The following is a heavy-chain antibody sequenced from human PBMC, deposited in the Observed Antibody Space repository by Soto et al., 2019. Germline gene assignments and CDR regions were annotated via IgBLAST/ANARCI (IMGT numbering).Heavy chain of an antibody. Sequence: SETLSLTCAVYGGSFSGYYWSWIRQPPGKGLEWIGEINHSGSTNYNPSLKSRVTISVDTSKNQFSLKLSSVTAADTAVYYCASTPLPGSSYFDYWGQGTLVTVSS. CDR1: GGSFSGYY. V-gene: IGHV4-34*01. CDR3: ASTPLPGSSYFDY. J-gene: IGHJ4*02. D-gene: IGHD6-6*01. CDR2: INHSGST.